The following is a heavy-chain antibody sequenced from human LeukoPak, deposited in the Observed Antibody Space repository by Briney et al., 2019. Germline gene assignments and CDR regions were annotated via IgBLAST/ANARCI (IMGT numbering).Heavy chain of an antibody. CDR2: ISSSGSNI. Sequence: GGSLRLSCAASGFTFSDYYMTWIRQAPGKGLEWVSYISSSGSNIYYADPVKGRFTISRDNAKNSLYLQMNSLRAADTAVYYCASGYSYKFMDVWGKGTTATVSS. CDR1: GFTFSDYY. V-gene: IGHV3-11*04. D-gene: IGHD5-18*01. CDR3: ASGYSYKFMDV. J-gene: IGHJ6*03.